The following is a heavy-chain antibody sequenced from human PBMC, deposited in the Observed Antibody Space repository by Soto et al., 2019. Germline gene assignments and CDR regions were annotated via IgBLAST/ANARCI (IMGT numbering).Heavy chain of an antibody. V-gene: IGHV1-69*13. Sequence: SVKVSCKASGGTFSSYAISWVRQAPGQGPEWMGGIIPIFGTANYAQKFQGRVTITADESTSTAYMELSSLRSEDTAVYYCAGRGGRRKYGMDVWGQGTTVTVSS. D-gene: IGHD2-15*01. CDR2: IIPIFGTA. CDR3: AGRGGRRKYGMDV. CDR1: GGTFSSYA. J-gene: IGHJ6*02.